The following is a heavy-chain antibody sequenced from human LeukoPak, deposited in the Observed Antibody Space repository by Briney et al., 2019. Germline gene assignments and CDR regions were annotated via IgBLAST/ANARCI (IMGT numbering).Heavy chain of an antibody. CDR2: IRGNGGTT. J-gene: IGHJ4*02. V-gene: IGHV3-23*01. CDR3: AKDMIVGVSYFDWLPLFDY. D-gene: IGHD3-9*01. Sequence: GGSLRFTCAGSGFTFSNYAMIWVRQAPGKGLEWVSVIRGNGGTTYYADSVKGRFTISRDNSKNTLYLQMNSLRAEDTAVYYCAKDMIVGVSYFDWLPLFDYWGGGTLVTVSS. CDR1: GFTFSNYA.